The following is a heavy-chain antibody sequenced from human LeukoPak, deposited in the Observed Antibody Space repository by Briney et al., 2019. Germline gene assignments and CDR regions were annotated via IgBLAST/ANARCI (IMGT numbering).Heavy chain of an antibody. V-gene: IGHV4-34*01. Sequence: SETLSLTCAVYGGSFSGYYWSWIRQPPGKGLEWIGEINHSGSTNYNPSLKSRVTISVDTSKNQFSLKLNSVTAADTAVYYCARVTGYMIEDYFDYWGQGILVTVSS. CDR1: GGSFSGYY. CDR3: ARVTGYMIEDYFDY. CDR2: INHSGST. J-gene: IGHJ4*02. D-gene: IGHD3-9*01.